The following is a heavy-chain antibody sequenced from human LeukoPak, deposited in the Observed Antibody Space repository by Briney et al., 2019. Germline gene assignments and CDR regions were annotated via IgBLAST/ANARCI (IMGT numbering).Heavy chain of an antibody. J-gene: IGHJ4*02. V-gene: IGHV3-53*01. D-gene: IGHD1-26*01. CDR1: GFTVSSNY. Sequence: GGSLRLSCAASGFTVSSNYMSWVRQAPGKGLEWVSVIYSGGSTYYADSVKGRFTISRDNSKNTLYLQMNSLRAEDTAVYYCARIPPSAVGATDYWGQGTLVTVSS. CDR2: IYSGGST. CDR3: ARIPPSAVGATDY.